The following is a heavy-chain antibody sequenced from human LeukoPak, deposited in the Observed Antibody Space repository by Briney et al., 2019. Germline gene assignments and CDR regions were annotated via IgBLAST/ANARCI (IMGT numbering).Heavy chain of an antibody. D-gene: IGHD6-13*01. CDR1: GFTFSSYA. Sequence: PGGSLRLSCAASGFTFSSYAMSWVRQAPGKGLEWVANIKQDGSEKYYVDSVKGRFTISRDNAKNSLYLQMNSLRAEDTAVYYCARDTSGTDGNDYWGQGTLVTVSS. V-gene: IGHV3-7*03. CDR3: ARDTSGTDGNDY. J-gene: IGHJ4*02. CDR2: IKQDGSEK.